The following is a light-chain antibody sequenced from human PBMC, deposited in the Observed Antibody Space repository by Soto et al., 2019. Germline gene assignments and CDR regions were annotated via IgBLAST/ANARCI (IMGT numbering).Light chain of an antibody. CDR2: SNN. Sequence: QSVLTQSPSASGTPGQRVTISCSGSFSNIGSNTVNWYEQLPGTAPKLLIYSNNQRPSGVPDRISGTKSGTSASLAIRGLQCDDEADYYCAAWDDSLNGVVFGGGTKVTV. V-gene: IGLV1-44*01. J-gene: IGLJ2*01. CDR1: FSNIGSNT. CDR3: AAWDDSLNGVV.